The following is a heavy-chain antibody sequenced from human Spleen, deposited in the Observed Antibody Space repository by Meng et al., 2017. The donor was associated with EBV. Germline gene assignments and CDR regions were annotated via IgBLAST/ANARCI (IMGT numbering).Heavy chain of an antibody. V-gene: IGHV1-18*01. CDR1: NNCFSIVV. Sequence: QLQLAADGGGWSKPRASVQVSGKPFNNCFSIVVVTWVRQAPGQGLEWMGWISDYDGYTDYAKKFQGRLTMTTDTSTTTAYMELQSLTYDDTAVYYCATTQGLANWFDPWGQGTLVTVSS. CDR3: ATTQGLANWFDP. CDR2: ISDYDGYT. D-gene: IGHD6-19*01. J-gene: IGHJ5*02.